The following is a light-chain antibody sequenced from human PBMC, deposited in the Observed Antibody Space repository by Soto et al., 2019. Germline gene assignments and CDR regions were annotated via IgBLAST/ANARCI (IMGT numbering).Light chain of an antibody. CDR2: DAS. V-gene: IGKV3-11*01. Sequence: EIVLTQSPATLSLSPGGRVTLSCRASQSVSSYLAWYQQKPGQAPRLLIYDASNRATGIPARFSGSGSGTDFTLTISSLEPEDFAVYYCQQRRNWPLTFGGGTKVEIK. J-gene: IGKJ4*01. CDR3: QQRRNWPLT. CDR1: QSVSSY.